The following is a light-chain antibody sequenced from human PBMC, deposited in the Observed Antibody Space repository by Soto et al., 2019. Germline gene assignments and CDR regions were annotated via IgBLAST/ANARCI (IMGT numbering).Light chain of an antibody. CDR2: AAS. Sequence: DIQMTQSPSSLSASVGDRVTITCRASQDLDRWLAWYQQKPGEAPKVLIFAASSLQSGLPSRFSGSGSGTDFTLTISCLQPEDFATYYCQQSYSIPIFTFGPGTKVDIK. V-gene: IGKV1-12*01. J-gene: IGKJ3*01. CDR3: QQSYSIPIFT. CDR1: QDLDRW.